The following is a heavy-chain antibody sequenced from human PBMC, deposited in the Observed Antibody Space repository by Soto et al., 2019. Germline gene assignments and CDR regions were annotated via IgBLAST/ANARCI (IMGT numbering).Heavy chain of an antibody. CDR3: ARLPTVHHDAFEI. V-gene: IGHV4-30-4*01. CDR2: IYYSGST. Sequence: PSETLSLTCTVSGGSISSGDYYWSWIRQPPGKGLEWIGYIYYSGSTYYNPSLKSRVTISVDTSKNHFSLKLSSVTAADTAVYFGARLPTVHHDAFEISGQGTMVTVSS. CDR1: GGSISSGDYY. J-gene: IGHJ3*02.